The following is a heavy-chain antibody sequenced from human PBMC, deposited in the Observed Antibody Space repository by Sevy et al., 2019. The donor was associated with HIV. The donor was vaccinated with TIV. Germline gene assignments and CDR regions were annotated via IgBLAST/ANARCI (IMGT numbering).Heavy chain of an antibody. J-gene: IGHJ3*02. V-gene: IGHV4-59*12. CDR2: IYDSETT. CDR1: GGSISSFY. CDR3: ARANAYLTSDAFDI. Sequence: SETLSLTCTVSGGSISSFYWSWIRQPPGKGLEYIGYIYDSETTNYNPSLKSRVTISVDTSKNQFSLRLSSVTAADTAVYYCARANAYLTSDAFDIWGQGTMVTVSS. D-gene: IGHD1-26*01.